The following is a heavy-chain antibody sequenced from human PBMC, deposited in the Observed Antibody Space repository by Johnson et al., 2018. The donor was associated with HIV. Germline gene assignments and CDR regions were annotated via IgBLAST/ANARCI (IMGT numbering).Heavy chain of an antibody. J-gene: IGHJ3*02. D-gene: IGHD4-11*01. V-gene: IGHV3-7*01. Sequence: VQLVESGGGLVQPGGSLRLSCAASGFTFSSYWMSWVRQAPGKGLEWVANIKQDGSEKYYVDSVKGRFTISRDTSKKSVFLQMNSLRPEDTAVYYCAKETRDSRSAFDIWGQGTMVTVSS. CDR2: IKQDGSEK. CDR3: AKETRDSRSAFDI. CDR1: GFTFSSYW.